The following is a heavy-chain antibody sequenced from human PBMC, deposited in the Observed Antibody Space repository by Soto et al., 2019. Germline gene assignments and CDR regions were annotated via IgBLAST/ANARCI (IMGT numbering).Heavy chain of an antibody. D-gene: IGHD2-15*01. CDR2: ISYDGSNK. CDR1: GFPFSSYG. Sequence: QVQLVESGGGVVQPGRSLRLSCAASGFPFSSYGMHWVRQAPGKGLEWVAHISYDGSNKHYTDSVKGRFTISRDNSKNMLYLQMGRLRAEDTAVYYCAGGQYYFDYCGQGTRVSVSS. J-gene: IGHJ4*02. CDR3: AGGQYYFDY. V-gene: IGHV3-30*03.